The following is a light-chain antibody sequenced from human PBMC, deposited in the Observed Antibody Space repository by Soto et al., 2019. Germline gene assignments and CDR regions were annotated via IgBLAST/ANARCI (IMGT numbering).Light chain of an antibody. CDR3: QQYYDYPPLI. CDR2: GAS. CDR1: RNITRK. Sequence: EIVMTQSPATLSVSPGERATLSCRASRNITRKLAWYQQKPGQAPRLLISGASTRATGIPARFSGSGSGTEFTLNISSLQSEDFAVYYCQQYYDYPPLIFGGGTQVEIK. V-gene: IGKV3-15*01. J-gene: IGKJ4*01.